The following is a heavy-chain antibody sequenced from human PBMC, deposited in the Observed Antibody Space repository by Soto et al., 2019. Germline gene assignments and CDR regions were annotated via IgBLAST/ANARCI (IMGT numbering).Heavy chain of an antibody. CDR3: ARGCQWGRSTSCYPYNWFDP. CDR1: GFTFSSYS. J-gene: IGHJ5*02. CDR2: ISSSSSYI. V-gene: IGHV3-21*01. Sequence: GGSLRLSCAASGFTFSSYSMNWVRQAPGKGLEWVSSISSSSSYIYYADSVKGRFTISRDNAKNSLYLQMNSLRAEDTAVYYCARGCQWGRSTSCYPYNWFDPWGQGTLVTVSS. D-gene: IGHD2-2*01.